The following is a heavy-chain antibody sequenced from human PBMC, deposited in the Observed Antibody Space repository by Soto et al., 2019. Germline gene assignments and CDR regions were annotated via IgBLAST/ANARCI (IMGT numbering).Heavy chain of an antibody. CDR1: GFTFSSCT. CDR3: SGCSGGACHQNYGMDV. D-gene: IGHD2-15*01. V-gene: IGHV3-21*01. Sequence: EVHLVESGGGLVKPGGSLRLSCAVSGFTFSSCTMNWVRQAPGKGLEWVSFISPSTSHIYYADSVKGRFTISRDNAKXSXXXXXNSLXAXDXAVYYCSGCSGGACHQNYGMDVWGQGTTVTVSS. J-gene: IGHJ6*02. CDR2: ISPSTSHI.